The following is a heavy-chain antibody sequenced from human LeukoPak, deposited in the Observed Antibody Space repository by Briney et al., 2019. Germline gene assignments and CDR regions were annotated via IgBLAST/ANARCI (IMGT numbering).Heavy chain of an antibody. CDR1: GYTLTELS. Sequence: ASVNVSCKVSGYTLTELSMHWVRQAPGKGLEGMGGFDPEDGETIYAQKFQGRVTMTEDTSTDTAYMELSSLRSEDTAVYYCASEAYSSSSRITYFDYWGQGTLVTVSS. J-gene: IGHJ4*02. D-gene: IGHD6-6*01. CDR3: ASEAYSSSSRITYFDY. CDR2: FDPEDGET. V-gene: IGHV1-24*01.